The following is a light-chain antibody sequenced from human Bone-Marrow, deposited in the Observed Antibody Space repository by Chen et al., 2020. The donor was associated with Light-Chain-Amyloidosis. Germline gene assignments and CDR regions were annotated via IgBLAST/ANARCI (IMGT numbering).Light chain of an antibody. CDR2: RDT. CDR1: DLPTKY. Sequence: SYELTQPPSVSVSPAQTARITCSGDDLPTKYAYWYQQNPGQAPVLVIHRDTERPSGISERFSGSSSGTTAALTSSGVEAEDEADYHCQSADSSGTYEVIFGGGNKLTVL. CDR3: QSADSSGTYEVI. J-gene: IGLJ2*01. V-gene: IGLV3-25*03.